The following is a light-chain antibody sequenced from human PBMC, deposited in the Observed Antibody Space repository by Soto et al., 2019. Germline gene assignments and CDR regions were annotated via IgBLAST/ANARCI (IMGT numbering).Light chain of an antibody. J-gene: IGKJ4*01. Sequence: DIQMTQSPSSLSAYVGDRVTITCQASQDINSYLIWYQQKPGKVPKVLIYDASNLETGVPSRFSGSGSGTDFAFTIRSLQPEDIATYYCQQHDSLPLSFGGGTKVHI. CDR2: DAS. V-gene: IGKV1-33*01. CDR3: QQHDSLPLS. CDR1: QDINSY.